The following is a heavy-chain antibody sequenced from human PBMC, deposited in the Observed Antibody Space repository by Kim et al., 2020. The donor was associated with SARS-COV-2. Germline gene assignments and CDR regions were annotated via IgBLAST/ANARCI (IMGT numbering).Heavy chain of an antibody. CDR1: GGSISSSSYY. J-gene: IGHJ4*02. CDR2: IYYSGST. D-gene: IGHD3-22*01. CDR3: ARGRWYYYDSSPLAY. Sequence: SETLSLTCTVSGGSISSSSYYWGWIRQPPGKGLEWIGSIYYSGSTYYNPSLKSRVTISVDTSKNQFSLKLSSVTAADTAVYYCARGRWYYYDSSPLAYWGQGTLVTVSS. V-gene: IGHV4-39*07.